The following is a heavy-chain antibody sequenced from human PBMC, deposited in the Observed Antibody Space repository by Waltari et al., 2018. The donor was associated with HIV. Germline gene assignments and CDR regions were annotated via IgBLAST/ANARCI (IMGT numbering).Heavy chain of an antibody. CDR2: ISYDGSNK. Sequence: QVQLVESGGGVVQPGRSLRLSCAASGFPFSSYGMHWVRQAPGNGRGWVAVISYDGSNKIYADAVKGRFTIARVNSKNTLDLQMNSLRAEDTAVYYCAKDKGGVTYIFDYWGQGTLVTVSS. D-gene: IGHD1-1*01. V-gene: IGHV3-30*18. CDR3: AKDKGGVTYIFDY. CDR1: GFPFSSYG. J-gene: IGHJ4*02.